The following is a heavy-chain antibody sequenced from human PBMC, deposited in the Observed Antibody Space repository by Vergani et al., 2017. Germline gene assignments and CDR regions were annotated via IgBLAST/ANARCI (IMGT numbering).Heavy chain of an antibody. D-gene: IGHD2-21*02. CDR1: GATFRSNT. J-gene: IGHJ6*02. V-gene: IGHV1-69*08. CDR2: IIPVLGKT. CDR3: ARDPRVYGGDPEDYYYGMDV. Sequence: QVQLVHSGAEVKKPGSSVKVSCKASGATFRSNTISWVRQVPGQGLEWMGRIIPVLGKTKYAQDFQGRLTITADTSTSTDYMELTSLRSQDTAVYYCARDPRVYGGDPEDYYYGMDVWGQGTTVTVSS.